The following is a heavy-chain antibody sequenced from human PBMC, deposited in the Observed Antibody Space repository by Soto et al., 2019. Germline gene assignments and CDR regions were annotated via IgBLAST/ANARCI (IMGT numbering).Heavy chain of an antibody. CDR3: ARGPRYYYDSSGYRIFSYFDY. Sequence: SETLSLTCTVSGGSISSYYWSWIRQPPGKGLEWIGYIYYSGSTNYNPSLKSRVTISVDTSKNQFSLKLSSVTAADTAVYYCARGPRYYYDSSGYRIFSYFDYWGQGTLVTVSS. CDR1: GGSISSYY. J-gene: IGHJ4*02. V-gene: IGHV4-59*12. CDR2: IYYSGST. D-gene: IGHD3-22*01.